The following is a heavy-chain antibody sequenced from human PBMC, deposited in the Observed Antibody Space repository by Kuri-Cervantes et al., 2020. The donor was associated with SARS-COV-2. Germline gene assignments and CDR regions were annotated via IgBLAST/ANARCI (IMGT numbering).Heavy chain of an antibody. CDR1: GGSFSGYY. CDR3: ARHSPRSSYYYYYMDV. V-gene: IGHV4-34*11. J-gene: IGHJ6*03. Sequence: GSLRLSCAVYGGSFSGYYWTWIRQSPGKGLEWIGSIFYSGSTSYNPSLGSRGTISIDTSRNLFSLSLSSVTAADTSLYFRARHSPRSSYYYYYMDVWGKGTTVTVSS. CDR2: IFYSGST.